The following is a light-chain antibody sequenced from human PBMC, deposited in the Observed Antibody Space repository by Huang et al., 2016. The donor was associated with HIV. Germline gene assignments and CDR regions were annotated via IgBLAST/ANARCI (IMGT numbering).Light chain of an antibody. V-gene: IGKV4-1*01. CDR3: HQYYSAPRT. CDR1: QNVLSTSNNKNY. Sequence: DIVMTQSPDSLAVSLGERAAINCKSSQNVLSTSNNKNYLAWYQQKPGQPPKLLIYWASTRESVVPDRFNGSGSGTDVTLTISSLQAEDVAVYYCHQYYSAPRTFGQGTKVQIK. CDR2: WAS. J-gene: IGKJ1*01.